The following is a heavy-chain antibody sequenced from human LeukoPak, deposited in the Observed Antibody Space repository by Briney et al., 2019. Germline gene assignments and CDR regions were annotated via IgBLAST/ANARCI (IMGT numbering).Heavy chain of an antibody. CDR3: TRVYDYGFD. CDR2: INSDGSST. CDR1: GFTFSNYW. Sequence: GGSLRLSCAASGFTFSNYWMHWVRQAPGKGLVWVSHINSDGSSTDYADSVKGRFTLSRDNAKNTLYLQMDSLRGEDTAVYYCTRVYDYGFDWGQGTLVTVSS. J-gene: IGHJ4*02. V-gene: IGHV3-74*01. D-gene: IGHD4/OR15-4a*01.